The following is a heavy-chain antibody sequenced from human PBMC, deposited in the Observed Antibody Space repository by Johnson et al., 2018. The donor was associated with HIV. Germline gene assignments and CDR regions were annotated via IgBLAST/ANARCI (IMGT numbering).Heavy chain of an antibody. D-gene: IGHD6-19*01. CDR3: ARPVAGMNDAFDI. CDR2: IWYDGSNK. J-gene: IGHJ3*02. V-gene: IGHV3-33*01. CDR1: GFTFSSYG. Sequence: VQLVESGGGVVQPGRSLRLSCAASGFTFSSYGIHWVRQAPGKGLEWVAVIWYDGSNKYDADSVKGRFTISRDNSKNTLYLQMNSLRAEDTAVYYCARPVAGMNDAFDIWGQGTMVTVSS.